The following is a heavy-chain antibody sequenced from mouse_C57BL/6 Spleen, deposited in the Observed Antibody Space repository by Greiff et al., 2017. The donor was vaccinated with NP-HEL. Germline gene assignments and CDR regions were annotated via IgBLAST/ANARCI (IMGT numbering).Heavy chain of an antibody. J-gene: IGHJ3*01. V-gene: IGHV1-82*01. CDR2: IYPGDGDT. CDR3: AREGIRGTPFAY. Sequence: QVQLQQSGPELVKPGASVKISCKASGYAFSSSWMNWVKQRPGKGLEWIGRIYPGDGDTNYNGKFKGKATLTADKSSSTAYMQLSSLTSEDSAVYFCAREGIRGTPFAYWGQGTLVTVSA. CDR1: GYAFSSSW. D-gene: IGHD2-14*01.